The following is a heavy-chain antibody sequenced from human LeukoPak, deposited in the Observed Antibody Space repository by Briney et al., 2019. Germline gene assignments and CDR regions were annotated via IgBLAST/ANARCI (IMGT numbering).Heavy chain of an antibody. CDR2: ISGSGGST. D-gene: IGHD5-24*01. J-gene: IGHJ4*02. CDR3: ANYKGG. CDR1: GFTFSSYV. Sequence: GGSLRLSCAASGFTFSSYVMGWVRQAPGKGLEWVSTISGSGGSTNYADSVKGRFTISRDNSKKTLYVQMNSLRAEDTAVYYCANYKGGWGQGTLVTVSS. V-gene: IGHV3-23*01.